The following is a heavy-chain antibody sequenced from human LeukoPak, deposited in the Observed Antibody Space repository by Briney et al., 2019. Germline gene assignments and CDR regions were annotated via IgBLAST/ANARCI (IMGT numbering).Heavy chain of an antibody. CDR2: INHSGST. D-gene: IGHD5-18*01. V-gene: IGHV4-34*01. CDR3: ARAPYSYGPFYYFDY. Sequence: PSETLSLTCAVYGGSFSGYYWSWIRQPPGKGLEWIGEINHSGSTNYNPSLKSRVTISVDTSKNQFSLKLSSVTAAGTAVYYCARAPYSYGPFYYFDYWGQGTLVTVSS. J-gene: IGHJ4*02. CDR1: GGSFSGYY.